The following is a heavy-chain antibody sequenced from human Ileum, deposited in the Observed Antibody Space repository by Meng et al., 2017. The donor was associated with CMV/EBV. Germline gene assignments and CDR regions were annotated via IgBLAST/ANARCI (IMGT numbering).Heavy chain of an antibody. J-gene: IGHJ4*02. D-gene: IGHD5-24*01. V-gene: IGHV1-2*02. CDR2: INPSSGGT. CDR3: AMGLGDDRWLQWPGNY. Sequence: TFSSYAISWVRQAPGQGLEWMGWINPSSGGTNYAQQFQGRVTMPRDTSISTAYMGLSRLRSDDTAVYYCAMGLGDDRWLQWPGNYWGQGTLVTVSS. CDR1: TFSSYA.